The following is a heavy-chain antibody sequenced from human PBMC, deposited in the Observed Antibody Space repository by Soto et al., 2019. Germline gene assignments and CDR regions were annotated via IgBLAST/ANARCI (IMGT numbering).Heavy chain of an antibody. V-gene: IGHV3-23*01. J-gene: IGHJ4*02. CDR2: IGASGGNT. D-gene: IGHD6-13*01. CDR1: GFTFSSYA. CDR3: AKPGYSSSWYRNFDY. Sequence: GGSLRLSCAASGFTFSSYAMSWVRQAPGKGLEWVSAIGASGGNTDYADSVKGRFTVSRDNSKNTLYLQMNSLRAGDTAVYYCAKPGYSSSWYRNFDYWGQGTLVTVS.